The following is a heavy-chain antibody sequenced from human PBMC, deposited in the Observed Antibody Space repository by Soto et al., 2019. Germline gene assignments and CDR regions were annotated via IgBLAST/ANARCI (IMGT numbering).Heavy chain of an antibody. J-gene: IGHJ6*02. Sequence: SETLSLTCAVSGGSISSSNWWSWVRQPPGKGLEWIGAIYHSGSTNYNPSLKSRVTISVDKSKNQFSLKLSSVTAADTAVYYCASYGVVPYYYYGMDVWGQGTTVTVSS. V-gene: IGHV4-4*02. D-gene: IGHD3-3*01. CDR3: ASYGVVPYYYYGMDV. CDR1: GGSISSSNW. CDR2: IYHSGST.